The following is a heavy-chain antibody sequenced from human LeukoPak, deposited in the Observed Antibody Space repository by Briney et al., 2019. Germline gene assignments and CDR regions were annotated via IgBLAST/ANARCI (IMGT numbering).Heavy chain of an antibody. J-gene: IGHJ6*03. CDR3: ASARVVAYYYMGV. CDR1: GGSISSYY. Sequence: SETLSLTCTVSGGSISSYYWNWIRQPPRKGVEWIGYIYYSGTTNYNPSLKSRVTISIDTSKNQFSLKLSSVTAADTAVYYCASARVVAYYYMGVWGAGTTVTVSS. CDR2: IYYSGTT. V-gene: IGHV4-59*01. D-gene: IGHD3-22*01.